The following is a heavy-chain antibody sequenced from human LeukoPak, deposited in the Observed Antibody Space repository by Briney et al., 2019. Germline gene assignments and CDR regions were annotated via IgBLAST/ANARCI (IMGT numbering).Heavy chain of an antibody. CDR3: ARHGRWLQRGSFDY. D-gene: IGHD5-24*01. CDR1: GGSISSYC. CDR2: IYYSGST. Sequence: SETLSLTCTVPGGSISSYCWSWIRQPPGKGLEWIGYIYYSGSTNYNPSLKSRVTISVDTSKNQFSLKLSSVTAADTAVYYCARHGRWLQRGSFDYWGQGTLVTVSS. V-gene: IGHV4-59*08. J-gene: IGHJ4*02.